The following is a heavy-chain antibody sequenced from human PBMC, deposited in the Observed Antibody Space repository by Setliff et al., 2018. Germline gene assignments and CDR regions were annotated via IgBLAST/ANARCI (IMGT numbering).Heavy chain of an antibody. D-gene: IGHD3-10*01. CDR1: GFRFSDLY. CDR3: RLWFRELLRDH. CDR2: ISGDGNTV. Sequence: SGGSLRLSCAASGFRFSDLYMSWVRQVPGKGLEWLSKISGDGNTVYYADSVRGRFTISRDNAKSTVYLQMNRLRGDDTAVYFCRLWFRELLRDHWGQGTLVTVSS. V-gene: IGHV3-11*01. J-gene: IGHJ4*02.